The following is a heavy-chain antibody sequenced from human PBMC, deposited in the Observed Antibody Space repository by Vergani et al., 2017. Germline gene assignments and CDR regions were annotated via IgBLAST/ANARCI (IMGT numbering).Heavy chain of an antibody. Sequence: QVQLQESGPGLVKPSETLSLTCAVSGYSISSGYYWGWIRQPPGKGLEWIGSIYHSGSTYYNPSLKSRVTISVDTSKNQFSLKLSSVTAADTAVYYCARPGSSSWYQVSWYFDLWGRGTQVTVSS. V-gene: IGHV4-38-2*01. J-gene: IGHJ2*01. CDR1: GYSISSGYY. CDR2: IYHSGST. D-gene: IGHD6-13*01. CDR3: ARPGSSSWYQVSWYFDL.